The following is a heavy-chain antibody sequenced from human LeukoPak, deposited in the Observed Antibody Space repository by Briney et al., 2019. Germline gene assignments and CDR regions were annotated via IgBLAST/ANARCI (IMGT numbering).Heavy chain of an antibody. CDR2: MNPNSGNT. Sequence: ASVKVSCKASGYTFTSYDINWVRQATGQGLEWMGWMNPNSGNTGCAQKFQGRVTMTRNTSISTAYMELSSLRSEDTAVYYCARGLSSSWRYYYYYMDVWGKGTTVTVSS. CDR3: ARGLSSSWRYYYYYMDV. V-gene: IGHV1-8*01. D-gene: IGHD6-13*01. J-gene: IGHJ6*03. CDR1: GYTFTSYD.